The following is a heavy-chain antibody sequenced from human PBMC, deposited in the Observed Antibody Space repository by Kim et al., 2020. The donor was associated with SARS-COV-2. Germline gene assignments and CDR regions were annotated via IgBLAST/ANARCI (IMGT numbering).Heavy chain of an antibody. D-gene: IGHD6-19*01. J-gene: IGHJ4*02. CDR3: ARGPQWRLIYYFDY. CDR2: ISYDGGDK. Sequence: GGSLRLSCSASAFTFSHYGMHWVRQAPGKGLEWVAGISYDGGDKFYADSVKGRFTISRDNSKNTLYLQMNGLSTEDTAGYYCARGPQWRLIYYFDYWGQG. V-gene: IGHV3-30*03. CDR1: AFTFSHYG.